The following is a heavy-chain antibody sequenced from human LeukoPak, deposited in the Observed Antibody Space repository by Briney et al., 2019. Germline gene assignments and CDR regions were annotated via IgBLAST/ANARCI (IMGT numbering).Heavy chain of an antibody. D-gene: IGHD3-22*01. Sequence: PSETLSLTCAVYGGSFSDYFWSWIRQPPGKGLEWIGETSHSGSTTYNPSLRSRVTISGDTSKKQFSLKLSSVTAADTAVYYCVTYYYGSSAPKRNYWGQGILVTVSS. J-gene: IGHJ4*02. CDR2: TSHSGST. CDR3: VTYYYGSSAPKRNY. CDR1: GGSFSDYF. V-gene: IGHV4-34*01.